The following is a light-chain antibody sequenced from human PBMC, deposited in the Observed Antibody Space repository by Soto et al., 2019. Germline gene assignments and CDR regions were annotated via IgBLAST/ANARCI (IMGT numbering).Light chain of an antibody. Sequence: DIQMTQSPSSLYASVGDRVTMSFQASQNINNYLNWYQQKPGRAPKLLIYDASNLEAGVPSRFRGSGSGTDFTFTISRLQPEDIATYYCQQYENLPTFGQGTRLEIK. V-gene: IGKV1-33*01. J-gene: IGKJ5*01. CDR1: QNINNY. CDR3: QQYENLPT. CDR2: DAS.